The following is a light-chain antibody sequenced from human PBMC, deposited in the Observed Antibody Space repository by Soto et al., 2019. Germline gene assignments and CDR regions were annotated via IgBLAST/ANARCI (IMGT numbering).Light chain of an antibody. CDR3: QQYNNYSPA. Sequence: DLQMTQSPSTLSASVGDRVIITCRASQSISSWLSWYQQKPGKAPKLMLDDASSLESGVPSRFSCSGSGTEFTLTISSLQPDDFATYYCQQYNNYSPAFGQGTKVEIK. J-gene: IGKJ1*01. CDR2: DAS. V-gene: IGKV1-5*01. CDR1: QSISSW.